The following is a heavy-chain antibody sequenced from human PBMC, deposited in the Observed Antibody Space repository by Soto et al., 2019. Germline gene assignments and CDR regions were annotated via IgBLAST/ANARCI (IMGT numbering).Heavy chain of an antibody. CDR3: ATSFGSGYRAFDY. Sequence: QVQLVQSGAEVKKPGSSFRVSCKASGDTFNFYTINWVRQAPGLGLEWLGRIIPYLSVSNYAQKFQGRVTITADKSTYTAYMEVRSLRSEDTAMYYCATSFGSGYRAFDYWGQGALVTVSS. CDR1: GDTFNFYT. D-gene: IGHD3-10*01. V-gene: IGHV1-69*02. J-gene: IGHJ4*02. CDR2: IIPYLSVS.